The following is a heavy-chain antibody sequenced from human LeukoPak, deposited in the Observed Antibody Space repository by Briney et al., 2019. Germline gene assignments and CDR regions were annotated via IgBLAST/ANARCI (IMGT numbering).Heavy chain of an antibody. CDR3: AKGRCSGSYYNWFDP. CDR1: GFTFSSYA. Sequence: PGGSLRLSCAASGFTFSSYAMSWVRQPPGKGLEWVSAISGSGGSTYYAHSVKGRFTISRDTSKNTLYLQMNSLRAEDTAVYYCAKGRCSGSYYNWFDPWGQGTLVTVSS. J-gene: IGHJ5*02. CDR2: ISGSGGST. D-gene: IGHD1-26*01. V-gene: IGHV3-23*01.